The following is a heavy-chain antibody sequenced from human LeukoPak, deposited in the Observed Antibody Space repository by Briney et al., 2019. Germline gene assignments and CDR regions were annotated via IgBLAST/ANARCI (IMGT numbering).Heavy chain of an antibody. CDR3: ARSGTGWYYYYMDV. CDR2: IYHSGST. J-gene: IGHJ6*03. CDR1: GYSISSGYY. V-gene: IGHV4-38-2*02. Sequence: PSETLSLTCTVSGYSISSGYYWGWIRQPPGKGLEWIGSIYHSGSTYYNPSLKSRVTISVDTSKNQFSLKLSSVTAADTAVYYCARSGTGWYYYYMDVWGKGTTVTVSS. D-gene: IGHD3/OR15-3a*01.